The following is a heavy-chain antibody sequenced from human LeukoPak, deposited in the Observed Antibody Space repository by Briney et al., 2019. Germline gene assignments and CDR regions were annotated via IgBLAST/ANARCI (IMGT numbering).Heavy chain of an antibody. CDR3: AKVLASGFYTYGSGVDY. Sequence: GGSLRLSCAASGFTFSSYGMHWVRQAPGKGLEWVAFIRNDGSNKYYGDSVKGRFTISRDNSKNTLYLQMNSLRAEDTAVYYCAKVLASGFYTYGSGVDYWGQGTLVTVSS. V-gene: IGHV3-30*02. CDR1: GFTFSSYG. J-gene: IGHJ4*02. CDR2: IRNDGSNK. D-gene: IGHD3-3*01.